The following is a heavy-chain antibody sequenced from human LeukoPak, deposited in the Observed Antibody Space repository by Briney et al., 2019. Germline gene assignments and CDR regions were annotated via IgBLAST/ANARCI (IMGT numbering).Heavy chain of an antibody. Sequence: GGSLRLSCAASGFTFSSYAMHWVRQAPGKGLEWVAVISYDGSNKYYADSVKGRFTISRDNSKNTLYLQMNSLRAEDTAVYYCARDQAYDILTGYEEMGFDYWGQGTLVTVSS. J-gene: IGHJ4*02. D-gene: IGHD3-9*01. V-gene: IGHV3-30-3*01. CDR3: ARDQAYDILTGYEEMGFDY. CDR2: ISYDGSNK. CDR1: GFTFSSYA.